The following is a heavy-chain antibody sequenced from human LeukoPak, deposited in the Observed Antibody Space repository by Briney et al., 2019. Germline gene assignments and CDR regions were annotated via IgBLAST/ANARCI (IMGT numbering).Heavy chain of an antibody. CDR1: GGTFSSYA. D-gene: IGHD6-19*01. CDR3: ARVQWLVEDY. J-gene: IGHJ4*02. CDR2: IIPILGIA. Sequence: SVKVSCKASGGTFSSYAISWVRQAPRQGLEWMGRIIPILGIANYAQKFQGRVTITADKSTSTAYMELSSLRSEDTAVYYCARVQWLVEDYWGQGTLVTVSS. V-gene: IGHV1-69*04.